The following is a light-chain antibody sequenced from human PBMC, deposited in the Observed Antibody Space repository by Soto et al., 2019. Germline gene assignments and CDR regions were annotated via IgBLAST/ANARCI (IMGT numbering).Light chain of an antibody. V-gene: IGKV3-20*01. CDR2: GAS. CDR3: QQYGSSPLWT. CDR1: QSVSSSY. J-gene: IGKJ1*01. Sequence: EIVLTQSPGTLSLSPGERATLSCRASQSVSSSYLAWYQQKPGQAPRLLIYGASSRATGIPDRFSGSGSGTDFTLTISRLEPEDFAVYYCQQYGSSPLWTFGKGTKV.